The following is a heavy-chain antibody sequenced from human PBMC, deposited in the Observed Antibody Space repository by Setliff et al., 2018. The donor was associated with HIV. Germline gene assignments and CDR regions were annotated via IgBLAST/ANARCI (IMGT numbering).Heavy chain of an antibody. CDR1: GYSISNGYY. J-gene: IGHJ4*02. CDR3: AARNSGNPTRHFDY. D-gene: IGHD3-10*01. CDR2: IYHSGST. Sequence: SETLSPTCALSGYSISNGYYWGWIRQPSGKGLEWIGSIYHSGSTFYNPSLRSRVTISVDTSQDQFSLRLTSVTAADTAVYYCAARNSGNPTRHFDYWGQGTLVTVSS. V-gene: IGHV4-38-2*01.